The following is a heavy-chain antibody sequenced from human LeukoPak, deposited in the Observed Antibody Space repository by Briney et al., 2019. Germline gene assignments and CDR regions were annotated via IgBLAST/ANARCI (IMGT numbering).Heavy chain of an antibody. CDR1: GGSFSSYY. Sequence: SETLSLTCAVYGGSFSSYYWTWIRQPPGKGLEWIGEINHSGSTKYNPSLKSRVTISVDTSKNQFSLKLSSVTAADTAVYYCASGYYGSGSYSWFDPWGQGTLVTVSS. CDR2: INHSGST. D-gene: IGHD3-10*01. V-gene: IGHV4-34*01. CDR3: ASGYYGSGSYSWFDP. J-gene: IGHJ5*02.